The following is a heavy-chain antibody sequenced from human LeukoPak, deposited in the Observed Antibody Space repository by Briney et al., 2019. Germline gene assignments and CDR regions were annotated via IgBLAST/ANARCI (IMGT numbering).Heavy chain of an antibody. J-gene: IGHJ4*02. V-gene: IGHV3-33*01. CDR1: GFTFSSYG. D-gene: IGHD2-2*01. CDR2: TWYDGSNK. CDR3: ARDRRYCSSTTCFGIFDY. Sequence: GGSLRLSCAASGFTFSSYGMHWVRQAPGKGLEWVAVTWYDGSNKYYADSVKGRFTISRDNSKNTLYLQMNSLRAEDTAVYYCARDRRYCSSTTCFGIFDYWGQGTLVTVSS.